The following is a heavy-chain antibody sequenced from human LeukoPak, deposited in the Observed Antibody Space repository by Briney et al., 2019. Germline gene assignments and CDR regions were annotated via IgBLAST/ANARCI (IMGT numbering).Heavy chain of an antibody. Sequence: GGSLRLSCEASGFTFSSYIMTWVRQAPGKGLEWVSAISGSGGSTYYADSVKGRFTISRDNSKNTLYLQMNSLRAEDTAIYYCAKGSYSSSWYSVYWGQGTLVTVSS. CDR1: GFTFSSYI. CDR2: ISGSGGST. D-gene: IGHD6-13*01. V-gene: IGHV3-23*01. J-gene: IGHJ4*02. CDR3: AKGSYSSSWYSVY.